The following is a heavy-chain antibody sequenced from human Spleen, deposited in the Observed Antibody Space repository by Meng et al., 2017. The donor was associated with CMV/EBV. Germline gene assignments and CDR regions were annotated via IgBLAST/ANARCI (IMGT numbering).Heavy chain of an antibody. Sequence: GGSLRLSCAASGFTFSSYWMSWVRQAPGKGLEWVSVTYSGGSSTYYADSVKGRFTISRDNSKNTLYLQMNSLRAEDTAVYYCAKKRRGGSYPDYWGQGTLVTVSS. D-gene: IGHD1-26*01. CDR3: AKKRRGGSYPDY. J-gene: IGHJ4*02. V-gene: IGHV3-23*03. CDR2: TYSGGSST. CDR1: GFTFSSYW.